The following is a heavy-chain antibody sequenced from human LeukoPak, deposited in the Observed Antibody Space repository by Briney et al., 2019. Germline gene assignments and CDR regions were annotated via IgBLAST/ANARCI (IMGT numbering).Heavy chain of an antibody. CDR2: INPDGNKK. D-gene: IGHD3-3*01. J-gene: IGHJ6*02. CDR1: GLTFSSSW. Sequence: PGGSLRLSCAVSGLTFSSSWMDWVRQAPGKGLEWVASINPDGNKKYSADSVKGRFTISRDNAENSLYLQMNSLRVEDTAPYYCAKSVAIYFYYGLDVWGQGTTVAVSS. V-gene: IGHV3-7*03. CDR3: AKSVAIYFYYGLDV.